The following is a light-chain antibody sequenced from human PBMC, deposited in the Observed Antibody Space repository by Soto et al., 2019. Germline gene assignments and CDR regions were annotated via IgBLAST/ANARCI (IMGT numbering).Light chain of an antibody. CDR3: QQDGSSRALN. CDR2: GAS. V-gene: IGKV3-20*01. Sequence: EIVLTQSPGTLSLSPGERATLSCRASQSVSSSYLAWYQQKPGQAPRLLIYGASSRATGIPDRFSGSGSGTDFTLTSSRLEPEDFAVYYGQQDGSSRALNFGGGTKVEIK. J-gene: IGKJ4*01. CDR1: QSVSSSY.